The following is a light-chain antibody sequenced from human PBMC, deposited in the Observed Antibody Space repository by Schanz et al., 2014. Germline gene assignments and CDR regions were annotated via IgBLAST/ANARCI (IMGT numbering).Light chain of an antibody. CDR3: HQYHDWPPWT. Sequence: EIVLTQSPATLSLSPGERATLSCRASQSVSRYLAWYQQTPGQAPRLLIYGASSRATGTPARFSGSGSGTEFTLTISSLQPEDFAVYYCHQYHDWPPWTFGQGTKVEI. CDR2: GAS. CDR1: QSVSRY. J-gene: IGKJ1*01. V-gene: IGKV3D-15*01.